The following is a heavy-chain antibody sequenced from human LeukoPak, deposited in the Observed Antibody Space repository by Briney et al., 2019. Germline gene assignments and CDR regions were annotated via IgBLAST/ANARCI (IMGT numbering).Heavy chain of an antibody. J-gene: IGHJ6*03. D-gene: IGHD5-18*01. Sequence: ASVKVSCKASGYTFTGYYMHWVRQAPGQGLEWMGWINPNSGGTNYAQKFQGRVTMTRDTSISTAYMELSRLRSDDTAVYYCARQGYKALGYYYMDVWGKGTTVTVSS. CDR1: GYTFTGYY. CDR3: ARQGYKALGYYYMDV. CDR2: INPNSGGT. V-gene: IGHV1-2*02.